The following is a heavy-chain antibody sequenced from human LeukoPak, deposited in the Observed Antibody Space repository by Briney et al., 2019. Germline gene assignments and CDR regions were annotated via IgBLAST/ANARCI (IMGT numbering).Heavy chain of an antibody. J-gene: IGHJ4*02. Sequence: GGSLRLSCAASGFSFSSYGMGWVRQAPGKGLEWVSGVSGSGDSTYYADSVKGRFTFSRDNSKNTLYLQMNSLRAEDTAVYYCAKDQHRAPESLYYFDYWGQGTLVTVSS. CDR2: VSGSGDST. CDR3: AKDQHRAPESLYYFDY. CDR1: GFSFSSYG. V-gene: IGHV3-23*01.